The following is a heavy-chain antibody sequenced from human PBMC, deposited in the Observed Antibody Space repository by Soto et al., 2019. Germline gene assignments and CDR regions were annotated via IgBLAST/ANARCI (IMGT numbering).Heavy chain of an antibody. V-gene: IGHV3-73*01. CDR2: IRSKSNSYVT. CDR3: TRSVTGITAHFEY. J-gene: IGHJ4*02. CDR1: GFTFSASA. Sequence: GGSLRLSCAASGFTFSASAMHCVRQASGKRLEWVGRIRSKSNSYVTAYAASVKGRFTVSRDDSKNTAYLQMMSLKTEDTAVYYCTRSVTGITAHFEYWGLGTMVTVSS. D-gene: IGHD5-18*01.